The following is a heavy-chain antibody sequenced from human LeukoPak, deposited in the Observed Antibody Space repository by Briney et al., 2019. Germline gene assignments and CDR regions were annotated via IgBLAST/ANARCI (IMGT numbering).Heavy chain of an antibody. CDR2: ISWNSGNI. Sequence: PGRSLRLSCAASGFTFDDYAMHWVRQAPGKGLEWVSGISWNSGNIGYADSVKGRFTISRDNAKNSLYLQMNSLRAEDMALYYCAKDIGKGLKYYFDYWGQGTLVTVSS. D-gene: IGHD3/OR15-3a*01. J-gene: IGHJ4*02. CDR3: AKDIGKGLKYYFDY. V-gene: IGHV3-9*03. CDR1: GFTFDDYA.